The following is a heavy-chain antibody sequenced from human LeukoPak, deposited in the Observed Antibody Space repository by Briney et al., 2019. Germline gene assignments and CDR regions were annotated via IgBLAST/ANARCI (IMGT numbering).Heavy chain of an antibody. Sequence: GGSLRPSCAASGFTFSSYSMNWVRQAPGKGLEWVSSISSSISYIYYADSVKGRFTISRDNAKNSLYLQMNSLRAEDTAVYYCARAGSSSVTMIVVNWFDPWGQGTLVTVSS. CDR3: ARAGSSSVTMIVVNWFDP. D-gene: IGHD3-22*01. CDR2: ISSSISYI. V-gene: IGHV3-21*01. J-gene: IGHJ5*02. CDR1: GFTFSSYS.